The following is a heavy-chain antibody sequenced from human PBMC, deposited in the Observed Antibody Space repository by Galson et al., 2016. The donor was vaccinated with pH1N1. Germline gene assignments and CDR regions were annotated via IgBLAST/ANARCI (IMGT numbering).Heavy chain of an antibody. CDR3: ARTPTSVVTVYSPFDV. CDR1: EGTFTSST. CDR2: IIPIFGTT. J-gene: IGHJ6*02. V-gene: IGHV1-69*13. D-gene: IGHD4-23*01. Sequence: SVKVSCKVSEGTFTSSTITWVRHAPGRGLEWVGDIIPIFGTTTYALKFQGRVTLTADGSLHTAFMELSGLTSQDTAVYYCARTPTSVVTVYSPFDVWGQGTTVTVSS.